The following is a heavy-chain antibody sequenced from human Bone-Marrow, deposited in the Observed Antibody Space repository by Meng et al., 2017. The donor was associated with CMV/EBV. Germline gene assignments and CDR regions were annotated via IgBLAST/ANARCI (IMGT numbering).Heavy chain of an antibody. J-gene: IGHJ6*02. Sequence: SVKVSCKASGGTFSSYAISWVRQAPGQGLEWMGGIIPTFGTANYAQKFQGRVTITTDESTSTAYMELSSLRSEDTAVYYCARDLAVAGRGAYYPPGDLYYYYGMDVWGQGTTVTVSS. CDR3: ARDLAVAGRGAYYPPGDLYYYYGMDV. D-gene: IGHD6-19*01. V-gene: IGHV1-69*05. CDR2: IIPTFGTA. CDR1: GGTFSSYA.